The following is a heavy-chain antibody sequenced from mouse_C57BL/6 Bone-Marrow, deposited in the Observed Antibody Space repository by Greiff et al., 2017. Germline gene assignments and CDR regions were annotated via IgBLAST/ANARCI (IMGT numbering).Heavy chain of an antibody. J-gene: IGHJ4*01. Sequence: QVQLQQSGAELVKPGASVKLSCKASGYTFTSYWMHWVKQRPGRGLEWIGRIDPNSGGTKYNEKFKSKATLTVDKPSSSAYMQLSSLTSEDSAVYYCARRDYSDYDGSRWLAMDYWGQGTSVTVSS. V-gene: IGHV1-72*01. CDR1: GYTFTSYW. D-gene: IGHD1-1*01. CDR2: IDPNSGGT. CDR3: ARRDYSDYDGSRWLAMDY.